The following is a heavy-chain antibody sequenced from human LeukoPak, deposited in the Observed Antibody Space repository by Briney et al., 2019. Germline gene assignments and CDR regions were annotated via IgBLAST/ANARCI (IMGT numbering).Heavy chain of an antibody. CDR3: ARDDDDGDHVVVDH. CDR2: IYSSGST. J-gene: IGHJ4*02. CDR1: GGSISGFY. Sequence: SETLSLTCTVSGGSISGFYWSWIRQPPGKGLEWIGYIYSSGSTNYNPSLKSLVTISVDTSKNQFSLKLSSVTAADTAVYYCARDDDDGDHVVVDHWGQGTLVTVSS. V-gene: IGHV4-59*01. D-gene: IGHD4-17*01.